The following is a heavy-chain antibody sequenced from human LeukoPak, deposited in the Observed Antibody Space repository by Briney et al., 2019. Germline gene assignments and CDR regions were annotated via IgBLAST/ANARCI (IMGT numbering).Heavy chain of an antibody. D-gene: IGHD2-2*01. V-gene: IGHV7-4-1*02. CDR3: TRQGPGYCGSTSCYGVDY. J-gene: IGHJ4*02. CDR2: INTNTGNP. Sequence: ASVKVSCKASGYTFTSCAMDWVRQAPGQGLEWMGWINTNTGNPTYAQGFTRRFVFSLDTSVSTAYLQISSLKAEDTAVYYRTRQGPGYCGSTSCYGVDYWGQGTLVTVSS. CDR1: GYTFTSCA.